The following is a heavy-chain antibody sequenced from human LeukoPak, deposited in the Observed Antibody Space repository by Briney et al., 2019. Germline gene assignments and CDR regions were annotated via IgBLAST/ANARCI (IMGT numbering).Heavy chain of an antibody. V-gene: IGHV4-59*12. CDR2: IYYSGST. Sequence: SETLSLTCTVSGGSISSYYWSWIRQPPGKGLEWIGYIYYSGSTNYNPSLKSRVTISVDTSKNQFSLKLSSVTAADTAVYYCARSGPKSELLGGFDYWGQGTLVTVSS. CDR3: ARSGPKSELLGGFDY. CDR1: GGSISSYY. D-gene: IGHD1-26*01. J-gene: IGHJ4*02.